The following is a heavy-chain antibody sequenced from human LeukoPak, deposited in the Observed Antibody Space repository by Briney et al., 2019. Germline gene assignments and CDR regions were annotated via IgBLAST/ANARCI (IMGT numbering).Heavy chain of an antibody. D-gene: IGHD6-13*01. CDR2: IRYDGSNK. V-gene: IGHV3-30*02. Sequence: GGSLRLSCAASGFTFSGSAMHWVRQAPGKGLEWVAFIRYDGSNKYYVDSVKGRFTISRDNSKNTLFLQMDSLRGEDTAVYYCAKGIRSSSWYGIIDYWGQGTLVTVSS. CDR1: GFTFSGSA. CDR3: AKGIRSSSWYGIIDY. J-gene: IGHJ4*02.